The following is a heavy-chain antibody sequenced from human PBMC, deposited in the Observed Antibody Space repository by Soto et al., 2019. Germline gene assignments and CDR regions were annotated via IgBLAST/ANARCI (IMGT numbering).Heavy chain of an antibody. CDR3: ARDVLVGATDY. J-gene: IGHJ4*02. V-gene: IGHV4-59*01. Sequence: SETLSLTCTVSGGSISSYYWSRIRQPPGKGLEWIGYIYYSGSTNYNPSLKSRVTISVDTSKNQFSLKLSSVTAADTAVYYCARDVLVGATDYWGQGTLVTVSS. CDR2: IYYSGST. D-gene: IGHD1-26*01. CDR1: GGSISSYY.